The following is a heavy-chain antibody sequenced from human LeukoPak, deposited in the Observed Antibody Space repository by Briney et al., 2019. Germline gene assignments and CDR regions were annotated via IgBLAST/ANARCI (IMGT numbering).Heavy chain of an antibody. Sequence: PSETLSLTCTVSGGSISSYYWGWIRQPPGKGLEWIGSIYYSGSTYYNPSLKSRVTISVDTSKNQFSLKLSSVTAADTAVYYCARVDTAMVINYYYMDVWGKGTTVTVSS. CDR3: ARVDTAMVINYYYMDV. CDR1: GGSISSYY. D-gene: IGHD5-18*01. J-gene: IGHJ6*03. V-gene: IGHV4-39*07. CDR2: IYYSGST.